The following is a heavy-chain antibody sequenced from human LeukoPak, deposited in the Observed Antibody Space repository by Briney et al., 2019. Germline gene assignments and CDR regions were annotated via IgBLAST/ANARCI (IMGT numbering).Heavy chain of an antibody. J-gene: IGHJ4*02. CDR1: AGSISSYY. D-gene: IGHD3-22*01. Sequence: SETLSLTCTVSAGSISSYYWSWIRQPPGKGLEWIGYIYYSGSTNYNPSLKSRVTISVDTSKNQFSLKLSSVTAADTAVYYCARDGSLFYDSSGYLDYWGQGTLVTVSS. CDR3: ARDGSLFYDSSGYLDY. CDR2: IYYSGST. V-gene: IGHV4-59*01.